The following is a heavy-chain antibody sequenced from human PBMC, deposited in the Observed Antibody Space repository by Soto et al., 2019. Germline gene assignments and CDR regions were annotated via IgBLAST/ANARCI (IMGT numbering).Heavy chain of an antibody. Sequence: PSETLSLTCTVSGGSVSSASDYWSWIRQPPGKGLEWIGYIYNSGNTNYNPSLKSRVAMSVDTSKNQFSLKLNSVTAADTAVYYCTRDLGWYKNWFDPWGQGTLVTAPQ. CDR2: IYNSGNT. D-gene: IGHD6-19*01. CDR3: TRDLGWYKNWFDP. J-gene: IGHJ5*02. CDR1: GGSVSSASDY. V-gene: IGHV4-61*01.